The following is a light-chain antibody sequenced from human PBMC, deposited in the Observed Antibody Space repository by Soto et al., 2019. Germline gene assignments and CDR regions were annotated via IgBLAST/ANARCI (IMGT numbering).Light chain of an antibody. CDR1: QNIDYY. J-gene: IGKJ2*01. Sequence: DIQMTQSPSSLSASVGDRVTITCRASQNIDYYLNWYQQKPGKAPKLLISAASSLRGGVPSRFSGSGSGTDFTLTISSLQPEDSAIYNCQQSYSTPRTFGQGARLEIK. CDR2: AAS. V-gene: IGKV1-39*01. CDR3: QQSYSTPRT.